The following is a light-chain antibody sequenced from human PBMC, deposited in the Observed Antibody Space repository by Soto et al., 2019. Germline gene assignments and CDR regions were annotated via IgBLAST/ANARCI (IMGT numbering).Light chain of an antibody. V-gene: IGKV3-15*01. CDR1: RSVSSN. CDR2: GAS. J-gene: IGKJ5*01. Sequence: EIVITQSPTTLSVSPGERATLSWRASRSVSSNLAWYQQKPGQAPRLLIYGASTRATGIPARFSGTGSGTDFSLTIRGLKPEDFAVYYCQQYHMSPNTFGQGTRLEIK. CDR3: QQYHMSPNT.